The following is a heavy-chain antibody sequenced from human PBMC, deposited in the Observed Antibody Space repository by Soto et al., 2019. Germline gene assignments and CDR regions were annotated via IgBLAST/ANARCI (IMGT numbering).Heavy chain of an antibody. Sequence: PSETLSLTCTVSGGSVSSGSYYWSWIRQPPVKGLEWIGYIYYSGSTNYNPSLKSRVTISVDTSKNQFSLKLSSVTAADTAVYYCARATYYDFWSGYSNWFDPWGQGTLVNVSS. CDR1: GGSVSSGSYY. D-gene: IGHD3-3*01. V-gene: IGHV4-61*01. CDR3: ARATYYDFWSGYSNWFDP. J-gene: IGHJ5*02. CDR2: IYYSGST.